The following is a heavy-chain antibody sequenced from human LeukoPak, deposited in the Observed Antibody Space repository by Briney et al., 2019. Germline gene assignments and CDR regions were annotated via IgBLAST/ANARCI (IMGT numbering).Heavy chain of an antibody. Sequence: GGSLRLSCAASGFTFSSYGMHWVRQAPGKGLEWVAFIRYDGSNKYYADSVKGRLTISRDNSKNTLYLQMNSLRAEDTAVYYCAKKGATTRGYYFDYWGQGTLVTVSS. CDR3: AKKGATTRGYYFDY. D-gene: IGHD1-26*01. CDR1: GFTFSSYG. V-gene: IGHV3-30*02. CDR2: IRYDGSNK. J-gene: IGHJ4*02.